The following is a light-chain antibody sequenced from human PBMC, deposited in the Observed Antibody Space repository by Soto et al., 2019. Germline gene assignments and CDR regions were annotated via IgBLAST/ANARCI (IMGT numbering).Light chain of an antibody. CDR3: QQRSNWLT. J-gene: IGKJ4*01. CDR2: DAS. CDR1: QTISYY. Sequence: EIVLTQSPATLSLSPGERATLSCRASQTISYYLAWYQQKPGQAPRLLIYDASNRATGIPARFSGSGSGTDFTLTSSSLEPEDFAVYYCQQRSNWLTFGGGTKVEIK. V-gene: IGKV3-11*01.